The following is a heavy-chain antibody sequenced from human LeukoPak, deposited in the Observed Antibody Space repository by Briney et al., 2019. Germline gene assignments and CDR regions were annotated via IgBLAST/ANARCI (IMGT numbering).Heavy chain of an antibody. J-gene: IGHJ6*03. CDR1: GGTFSSYI. V-gene: IGHV1-69*05. CDR3: ARVDRYYFYMDV. Sequence: SVKVSCKASGGTFSSYIITWVRQAPGQGLEWMGGIIPLFNTPNYAQKFQGRVTITTDDSTHTSYVELRSLRSEDTAAYYCARVDRYYFYMDVWGKGTTVTVSS. CDR2: IIPLFNTP.